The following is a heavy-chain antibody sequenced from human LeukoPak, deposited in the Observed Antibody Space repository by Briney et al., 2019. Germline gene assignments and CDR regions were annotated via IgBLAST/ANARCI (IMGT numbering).Heavy chain of an antibody. Sequence: GGSLRLSCAASGFTFSSYSMNWVRQAPGKGLEWVSYISSGSSTIYYADSVKGRFTISRDNAKNSLYLQMNSLRDEDTAVFYCARHYDSSGYFDYWGQGTLVTVSS. D-gene: IGHD3-22*01. J-gene: IGHJ4*02. CDR3: ARHYDSSGYFDY. CDR2: ISSGSSTI. V-gene: IGHV3-48*02. CDR1: GFTFSSYS.